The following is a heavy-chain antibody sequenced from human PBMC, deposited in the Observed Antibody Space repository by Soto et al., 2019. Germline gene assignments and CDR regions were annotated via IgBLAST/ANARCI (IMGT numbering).Heavy chain of an antibody. D-gene: IGHD1-26*01. Sequence: GESLKISCKGSGYNFHTYWIAWVHQMPGKGLEWMGFIYPHDSDTRYSPSFRGQVTISADKSINTAYLQWTSLKASDTAIYFCARPTDYYYGMQVWGQGTTVTVSS. V-gene: IGHV5-51*07. J-gene: IGHJ6*02. CDR2: IYPHDSDT. CDR1: GYNFHTYW. CDR3: ARPTDYYYGMQV.